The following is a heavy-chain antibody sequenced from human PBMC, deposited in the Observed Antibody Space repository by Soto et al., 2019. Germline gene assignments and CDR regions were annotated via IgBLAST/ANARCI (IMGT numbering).Heavy chain of an antibody. CDR3: VRGGSDNSGWYIWFDP. D-gene: IGHD6-19*01. Sequence: QVQLVQSGAEVKKPGSSVKVSCKTSGGTFSTHVIGWVRQAPGQGLEWMGGIVPKFGTTNYAHKFKGRVKITADDYTSTAYMEVSSLTSEDTAVYYCVRGGSDNSGWYIWFDPRGQGTLVTVSS. CDR1: GGTFSTHV. CDR2: IVPKFGTT. J-gene: IGHJ5*02. V-gene: IGHV1-69*01.